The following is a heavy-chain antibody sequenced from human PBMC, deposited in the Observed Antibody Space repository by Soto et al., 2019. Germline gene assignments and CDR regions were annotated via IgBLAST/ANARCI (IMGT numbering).Heavy chain of an antibody. CDR1: GGSISSYY. Sequence: SETLSLTCTVSGGSISSYYWSWIRQPPGKGLEWIGHFYYSGSTYYNPSLKSRVTISADSSKNQFSLKLSSVTAADTAVYYCARVPKGGSPRYYCSGWDVGAKGPTVTVS. J-gene: IGHJ6*03. CDR2: FYYSGST. D-gene: IGHD3-10*01. CDR3: ARVPKGGSPRYYCSGWDV. V-gene: IGHV4-59*06.